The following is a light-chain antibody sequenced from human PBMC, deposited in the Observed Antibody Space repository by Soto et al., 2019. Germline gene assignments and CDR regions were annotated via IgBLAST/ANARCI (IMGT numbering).Light chain of an antibody. J-gene: IGKJ5*01. V-gene: IGKV3-20*01. Sequence: PGETATLSCRASQSVSSNNLAWYHQKPGQTARLLIYGASSRATGIPDRFSGSGSGTDFTLTISRLEPEDFAVYYCQQYDNSITFGQGKRLEIE. CDR1: QSVSSNN. CDR2: GAS. CDR3: QQYDNSIT.